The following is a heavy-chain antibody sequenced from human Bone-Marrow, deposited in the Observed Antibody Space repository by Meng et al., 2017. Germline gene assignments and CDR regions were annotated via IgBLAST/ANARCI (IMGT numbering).Heavy chain of an antibody. J-gene: IGHJ4*02. CDR1: GFTFTSSA. Sequence: SVKVSCKASGFTFTSSAVQWVRQARGQRLEWIGWIVVGSGNTNYAQKFQERVTITRDMSTSTAYMELSSLRSEDTAVYYCARSSLGGSYYSAGDYWGQGTLVTVSS. CDR2: IVVGSGNT. CDR3: ARSSLGGSYYSAGDY. V-gene: IGHV1-58*01. D-gene: IGHD1-26*01.